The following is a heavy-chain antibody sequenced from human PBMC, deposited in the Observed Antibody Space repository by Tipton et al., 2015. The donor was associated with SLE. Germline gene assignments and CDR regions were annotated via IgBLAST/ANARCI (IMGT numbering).Heavy chain of an antibody. V-gene: IGHV4-59*01. D-gene: IGHD2-8*01. CDR2: ISDSGST. CDR3: ARVLGSRYCSNGVCSSPYYFYYYMDV. J-gene: IGHJ6*03. Sequence: TPSLTCSVSGASINSDYWSWIRQPPGKGLEWIGYISDSGSTKCNPSLKSRVIISADASKNQFSLKLSSVTAADAALYYCARVLGSRYCSNGVCSSPYYFYYYMDVWGKGTSVTVSS. CDR1: GASINSDY.